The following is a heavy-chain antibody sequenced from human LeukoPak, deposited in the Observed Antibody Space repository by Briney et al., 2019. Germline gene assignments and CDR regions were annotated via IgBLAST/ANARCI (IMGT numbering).Heavy chain of an antibody. V-gene: IGHV1-69*05. D-gene: IGHD3-22*01. CDR3: ARPKAEYYYDSSGYFQFDY. CDR1: GGTFSSYA. CDR2: IIPIFGTA. Sequence: SVKVSCKASGGTFSSYAISWVRQAPGQGLEWIGRIIPIFGTANYAQKFQGRVTITTDESTSTAYMELSSLRSEDTPVYYCARPKAEYYYDSSGYFQFDYWGQGTLVTVSS. J-gene: IGHJ4*02.